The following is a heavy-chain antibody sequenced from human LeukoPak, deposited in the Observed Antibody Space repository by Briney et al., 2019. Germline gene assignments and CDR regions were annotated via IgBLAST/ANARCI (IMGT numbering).Heavy chain of an antibody. CDR2: ISWNSGSI. D-gene: IGHD6-13*01. J-gene: IGHJ4*02. V-gene: IGHV3-9*01. Sequence: PGGSLRLSCAASGFTFDDYAMHWVRQAPGKGLEWVSGISWNSGSIGYADSVKGRFTISRDNAKNSLHLQMNSLRAEDTALYYCAKDMGSDSSSWLDYWGQGTLVTVSS. CDR1: GFTFDDYA. CDR3: AKDMGSDSSSWLDY.